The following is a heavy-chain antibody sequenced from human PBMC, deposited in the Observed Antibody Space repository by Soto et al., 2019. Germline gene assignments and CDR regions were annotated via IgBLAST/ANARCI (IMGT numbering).Heavy chain of an antibody. CDR2: IYYSGSS. J-gene: IGHJ4*02. V-gene: IGHV4-39*01. CDR1: GASISSNSHY. Sequence: PSETLSLTCTVSGASISSNSHYWGWIRQPPGKGLEWIGTIYYSGSSYYNPSLKSRVTISVDTSKNQFSLKLSSVTAADTAVYYCATWEPASYWGQGTLVTVSS. D-gene: IGHD1-26*01. CDR3: ATWEPASY.